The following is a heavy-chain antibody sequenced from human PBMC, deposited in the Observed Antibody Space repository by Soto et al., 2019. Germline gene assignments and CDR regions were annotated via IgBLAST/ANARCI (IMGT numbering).Heavy chain of an antibody. V-gene: IGHV5-51*01. Sequence: GESLKISCKGSGYSFTSYWIGWVRQMPGKGLEWMGIIYPGDSDTRYSPSFQGQVTISADKSISTAYLQWSSLKASDTAMYYCARHRPGGGYCSGGSCYSKPYYYGMDVWGQGTTVTVSS. J-gene: IGHJ6*02. CDR1: GYSFTSYW. D-gene: IGHD2-15*01. CDR2: IYPGDSDT. CDR3: ARHRPGGGYCSGGSCYSKPYYYGMDV.